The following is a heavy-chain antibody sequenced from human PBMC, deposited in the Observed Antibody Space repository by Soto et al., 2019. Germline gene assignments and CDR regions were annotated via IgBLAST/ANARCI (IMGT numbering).Heavy chain of an antibody. CDR2: IKSKTGGGTT. Sequence: PGGSLRLSCAACGFTFSNAWISWVRQAPWKGLEWVGRIKSKTGGGTTDYAAPVKGRFTISRDDSKNTLYLQMNSLKTEDTAVYYSVGMVRGVLYYYYGMDVCGQRTTVAVCS. V-gene: IGHV3-15*01. CDR1: GFTFSNAW. D-gene: IGHD3-10*01. J-gene: IGHJ6*02. CDR3: VGMVRGVLYYYYGMDV.